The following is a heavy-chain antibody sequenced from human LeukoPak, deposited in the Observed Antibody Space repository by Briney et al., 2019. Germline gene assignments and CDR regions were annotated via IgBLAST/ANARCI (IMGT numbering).Heavy chain of an antibody. D-gene: IGHD1-26*01. CDR1: GFTFSDYY. Sequence: PGGSLRLSCAASGFTFSDYYMGWVRQAPGKGLEWVSRITSDGSSTSHADSVKGRFTTSRDNAKNTLYLQMNSLRAEDTAVYYCSRGVGATDNWGQGTLVTVSS. V-gene: IGHV3-74*01. J-gene: IGHJ4*02. CDR2: ITSDGSST. CDR3: SRGVGATDN.